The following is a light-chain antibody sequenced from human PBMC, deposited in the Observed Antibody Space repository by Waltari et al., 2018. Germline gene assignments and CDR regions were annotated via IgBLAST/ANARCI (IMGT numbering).Light chain of an antibody. CDR1: SSDVGGHDY. Sequence: QSALSQPVSVSGSPGPSITIPCTGASSDVGGHDYVSRYQQHPGKAPKLIIRDVNNRPSGVSNRFSGSKSGNTASLTISGLQAEDEADYYCSSYSTSSSLILFGEGTKVTVL. J-gene: IGLJ2*01. V-gene: IGLV2-14*03. CDR3: SSYSTSSSLIL. CDR2: DVN.